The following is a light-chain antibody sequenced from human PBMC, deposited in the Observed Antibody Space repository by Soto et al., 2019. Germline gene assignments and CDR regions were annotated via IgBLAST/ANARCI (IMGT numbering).Light chain of an antibody. CDR2: ATS. Sequence: DVQMTQSPSSLSAFVGDRVTITCRASQGIAPYLAWFQQKPGKVPKLLIYATSTLQSGVPSRFSSSGSGTDFPLTINSLQPEDVGSYYCQKFNSAPLTFGGGTKVEIK. V-gene: IGKV1-27*01. CDR3: QKFNSAPLT. J-gene: IGKJ4*01. CDR1: QGIAPY.